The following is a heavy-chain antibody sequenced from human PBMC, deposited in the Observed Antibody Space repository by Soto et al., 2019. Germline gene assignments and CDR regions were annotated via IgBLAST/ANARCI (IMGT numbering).Heavy chain of an antibody. CDR1: GGTFSSYA. CDR3: ARARNGHFDY. V-gene: IGHV1-69*06. J-gene: IGHJ4*02. D-gene: IGHD1-1*01. CDR2: SIPIFGTA. Sequence: SVKVSCKASGGTFSSYAISWVGQAPGQGLEWMGGSIPIFGTANYAQKFQGRVTITADKSTSTAYMELSSLRSEDTAVYYCARARNGHFDYWGQGTLVTVSS.